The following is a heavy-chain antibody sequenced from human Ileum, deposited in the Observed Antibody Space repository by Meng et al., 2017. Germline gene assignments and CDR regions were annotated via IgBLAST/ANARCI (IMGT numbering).Heavy chain of an antibody. CDR1: GFVFSSYF. CDR2: ISGDGRST. V-gene: IGHV3-64*07. CDR3: ASEGVPGTVDY. Sequence: VHRVESGGDLIELGRSLRRSCAASGFVFSSYFMRWVRQVPGKGLEYVSIISGDGRSTYYTDSVEGRFTISRDNSKNTLYLQMDSLRTDDTSLYYCASEGVPGTVDYWGQGTLVTVSS. J-gene: IGHJ4*02. D-gene: IGHD2-8*01.